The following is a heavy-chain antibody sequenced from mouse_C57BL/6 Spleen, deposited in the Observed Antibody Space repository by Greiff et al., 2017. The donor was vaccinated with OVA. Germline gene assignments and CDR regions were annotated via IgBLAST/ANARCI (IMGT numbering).Heavy chain of an antibody. CDR1: GYSFTGYY. Sequence: EVQLQQSGPELVKPGASVKISCKASGYSFTGYYMNWVKQSPEKSLEWIGEINPSTGGTTYNQKFKAKATLTVDKSSSTAYMQLKSLTSEDSAVYYCARSGGYYLYWYFDVWGTGTTVTVSS. V-gene: IGHV1-42*01. D-gene: IGHD2-3*01. CDR3: ARSGGYYLYWYFDV. J-gene: IGHJ1*03. CDR2: INPSTGGT.